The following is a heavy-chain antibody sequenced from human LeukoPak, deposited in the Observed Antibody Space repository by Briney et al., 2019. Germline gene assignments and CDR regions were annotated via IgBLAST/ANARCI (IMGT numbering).Heavy chain of an antibody. CDR3: ARNTVTPDPTFDY. CDR1: GGSISRSSYY. Sequence: SETLSLTCTVSGGSISRSSYYWGWIRQPPGKGLEWIGSIYYSGSTYYNPSLKSRVTISVDTSKNQFSLKLSSVTAADTAVYYCARNTVTPDPTFDYWGQGTLVTVSS. CDR2: IYYSGST. D-gene: IGHD4-17*01. J-gene: IGHJ4*02. V-gene: IGHV4-39*07.